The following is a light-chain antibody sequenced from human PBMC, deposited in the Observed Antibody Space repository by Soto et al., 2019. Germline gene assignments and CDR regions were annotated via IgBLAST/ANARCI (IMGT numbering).Light chain of an antibody. V-gene: IGLV2-14*01. CDR1: SSDAGGYDY. Sequence: QSALTQPASVSGSPGQSITISCTGTSSDAGGYDYVSWYQQYPGKAPKLMIYGVTNRPSGVSNRFSGSKTGNTASLTISGLQAEDGAYYYCFSHRGGDSHVFGTGTKLTVL. J-gene: IGLJ1*01. CDR3: FSHRGGDSHV. CDR2: GVT.